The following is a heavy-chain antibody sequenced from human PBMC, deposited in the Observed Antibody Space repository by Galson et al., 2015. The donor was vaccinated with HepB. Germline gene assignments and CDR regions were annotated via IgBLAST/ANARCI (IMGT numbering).Heavy chain of an antibody. V-gene: IGHV4-39*02. CDR3: ARDLHVDTAMPIDY. Sequence: SETLSLTCTVSGGSISSSSYYWGWIRQPPGKGLEWIGSIYYSGSTYYNPSLKSRVTISVDTSKNQFSLKLSSVTAADTAVYYCARDLHVDTAMPIDYWGQGTLVTVSS. CDR2: IYYSGST. J-gene: IGHJ4*02. CDR1: GGSISSSSYY. D-gene: IGHD5-18*01.